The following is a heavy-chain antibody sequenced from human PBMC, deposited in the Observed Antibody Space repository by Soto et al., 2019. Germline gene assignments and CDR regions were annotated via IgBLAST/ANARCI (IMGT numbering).Heavy chain of an antibody. CDR1: GFTFSSYS. V-gene: IGHV3-48*02. CDR2: ISSSSSTI. J-gene: IGHJ6*02. CDR3: ARDLIVEWLRSYYYYYGMDV. Sequence: PGGSLRLSCAASGFTFSSYSMNWVRQAPGKGLEWVSYISSSSSTIYYADSVKGRFTISRDNAKNSLYLQMNSLRDEDTAVYYCARDLIVEWLRSYYYYYGMDVWGQGTTVTVSS. D-gene: IGHD5-12*01.